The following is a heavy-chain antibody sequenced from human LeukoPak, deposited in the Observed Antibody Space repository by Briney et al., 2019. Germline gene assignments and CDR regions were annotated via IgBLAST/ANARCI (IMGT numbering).Heavy chain of an antibody. CDR2: IRYDGNNK. J-gene: IGHJ4*02. CDR3: AREGDGGVDD. CDR1: GFTFSNYG. V-gene: IGHV3-30*02. D-gene: IGHD4-23*01. Sequence: GGSLRLSCAASGFTFSNYGMHWVRQAPGKGLEWVAFIRYDGNNKYYADSVKGRFTISRDNSKNMLYPQMNSLRAEDTAVYYCAREGDGGVDDWGQGTLVTVSS.